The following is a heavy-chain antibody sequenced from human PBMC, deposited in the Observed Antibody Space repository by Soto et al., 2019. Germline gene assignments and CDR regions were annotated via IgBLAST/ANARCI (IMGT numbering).Heavy chain of an antibody. J-gene: IGHJ4*02. CDR2: INPNSGNT. V-gene: IGHV1-46*01. D-gene: IGHD2-21*02. CDR3: ARGENCGGDCYRDY. CDR1: GYTFTGFF. Sequence: ASVKVSCKASGYTFTGFFVHWVRQAPGQGLEWMGVINPNSGNTYYVQKFQGRVTMTIDTSTSTAYMELSSLRSEDTAVYYRARGENCGGDCYRDYWGQGTLDTVSS.